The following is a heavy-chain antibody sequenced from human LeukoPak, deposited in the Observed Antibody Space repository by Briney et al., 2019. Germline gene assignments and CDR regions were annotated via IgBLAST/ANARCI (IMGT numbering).Heavy chain of an antibody. J-gene: IGHJ4*02. V-gene: IGHV3-48*02. Sequence: GGSLRLSCAASGFTFSGYSMNWVRQAPGKGLEWISYIGSSSSPIYYADSVKGRFTISRDNAKNSLYLQMSSLRDEDTAVYYCARGGFGELLSEFDYWGQGTLVTVSS. D-gene: IGHD3-10*01. CDR2: IGSSSSPI. CDR3: ARGGFGELLSEFDY. CDR1: GFTFSGYS.